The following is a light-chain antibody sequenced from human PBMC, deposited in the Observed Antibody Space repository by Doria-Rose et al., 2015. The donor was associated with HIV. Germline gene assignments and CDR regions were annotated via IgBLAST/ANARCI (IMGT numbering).Light chain of an antibody. V-gene: IGKV3-20*01. J-gene: IGKJ1*01. CDR2: DGS. CDR1: QSFSSTY. CDR3: HQYGTSWT. Sequence: TQSPGTLSLSPGERATLSCRASQSFSSTYLAWYPQKPGQAPSLLIYDGSTRATGIPGRFSASGSSTDFTLTINRLEPEDFALYYCHQYGTSWTFGQGTKVEI.